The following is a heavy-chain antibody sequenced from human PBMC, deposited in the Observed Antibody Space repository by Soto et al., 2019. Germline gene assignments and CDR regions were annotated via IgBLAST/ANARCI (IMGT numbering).Heavy chain of an antibody. D-gene: IGHD3-22*01. V-gene: IGHV4-30-4*01. J-gene: IGHJ2*01. CDR2: VYYSGTT. Sequence: SETLSLTCTVSGASINNNDYYWGWIRQTPGKGLEWIGYVYYSGTTDYIPSLKSRLSMSIDKSQNQFTLKLNSVTAADTATYYCARMSYFYDKWYFDLWGRGTLVTVSS. CDR3: ARMSYFYDKWYFDL. CDR1: GASINNNDYY.